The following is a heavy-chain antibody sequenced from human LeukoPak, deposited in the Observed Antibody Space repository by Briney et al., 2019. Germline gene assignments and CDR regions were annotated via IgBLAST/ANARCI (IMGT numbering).Heavy chain of an antibody. CDR3: AKEDIVVVPAAIGSDAFDI. J-gene: IGHJ3*02. D-gene: IGHD2-2*01. CDR2: ISYDGSNK. CDR1: AFTFSNYA. V-gene: IGHV3-30*04. Sequence: GRSLRLSGAASAFTFSNYAMHGVRQAPGKGLEGGAVISYDGSNKYYADSVKGRFTISRDNSKNTLYLQRNSLRAEDTAVYYCAKEDIVVVPAAIGSDAFDIWGQGTMVTVSS.